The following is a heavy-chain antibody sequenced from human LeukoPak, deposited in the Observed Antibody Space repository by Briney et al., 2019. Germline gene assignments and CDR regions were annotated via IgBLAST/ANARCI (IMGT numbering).Heavy chain of an antibody. D-gene: IGHD6-19*01. CDR2: IDRGNSDT. Sequence: GESLKTSCEASGYIFTSYWIGWGRQMPGKGLEWLGIIDRGNSDTRYTPSFQGQVNISADKSISTAYLQWSSLKASDTAMYYSARLRKAGYSSGWYSEFDYWGQGTLVTVSS. V-gene: IGHV5-51*01. J-gene: IGHJ4*02. CDR3: ARLRKAGYSSGWYSEFDY. CDR1: GYIFTSYW.